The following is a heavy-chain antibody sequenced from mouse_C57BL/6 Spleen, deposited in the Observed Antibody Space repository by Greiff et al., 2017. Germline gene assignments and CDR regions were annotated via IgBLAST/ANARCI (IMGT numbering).Heavy chain of an antibody. CDR3: ARGEAYYYGSSYYFDV. D-gene: IGHD1-1*01. CDR1: GYTFTSYW. J-gene: IGHJ1*03. Sequence: QVHVKQPGAELVKPGASVKLSCKASGYTFTSYWMHWVKQRPGRGLEWIGRIDPNSGGTKYNEKFKSKATLTVDKPSSTAYMQLSSLTSEDSAVYYCARGEAYYYGSSYYFDVWGTGTTVTVSS. CDR2: IDPNSGGT. V-gene: IGHV1-72*01.